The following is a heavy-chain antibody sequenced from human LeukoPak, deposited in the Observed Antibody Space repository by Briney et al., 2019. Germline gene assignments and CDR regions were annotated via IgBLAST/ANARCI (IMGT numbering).Heavy chain of an antibody. CDR3: ASHLWFGELPDY. CDR2: IYHSGCT. Sequence: SETLSLTGTVSGYSISSGYYWGWLRQPPGKGLEWIGSIYHSGCTYYNPSLKSRVTISIDTYKNQFSLTLSSVTAADTAVYYCASHLWFGELPDYWGQGTLVTVSS. D-gene: IGHD3-10*01. CDR1: GYSISSGYY. V-gene: IGHV4-38-2*02. J-gene: IGHJ4*02.